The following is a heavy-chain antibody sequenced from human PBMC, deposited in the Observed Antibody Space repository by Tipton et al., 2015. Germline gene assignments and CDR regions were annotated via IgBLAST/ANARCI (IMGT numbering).Heavy chain of an antibody. J-gene: IGHJ6*02. Sequence: TLSLTCTVSGDSISSYYWSWIRQPPGKGLEWIGYIYYSGSTNYNPSLKSRVTISVDTSKNQFSLKPSSVTTADTAVYYCARSAYCSGGSCYYGYYYYIMDVWGQGTAVTVSS. CDR2: IYYSGST. CDR1: GDSISSYY. V-gene: IGHV4-59*01. CDR3: ARSAYCSGGSCYYGYYYYIMDV. D-gene: IGHD2-15*01.